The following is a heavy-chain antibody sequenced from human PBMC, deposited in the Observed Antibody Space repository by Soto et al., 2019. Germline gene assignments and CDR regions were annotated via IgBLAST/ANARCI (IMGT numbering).Heavy chain of an antibody. CDR1: GFTFNTYA. V-gene: IGHV3-23*01. CDR3: AKKLRRDGDNFYAFDI. D-gene: IGHD1-7*01. Sequence: VQLLESGGGLVQSGGSLRLSCAASGFTFNTYAMSWVRQAPGKGLEWVSAITGSGAGTYYADSVKGRFTISRDNSKNTLYMHMSSLRAEDAAVYYCAKKLRRDGDNFYAFDIWGQGTVVTVSS. J-gene: IGHJ3*02. CDR2: ITGSGAGT.